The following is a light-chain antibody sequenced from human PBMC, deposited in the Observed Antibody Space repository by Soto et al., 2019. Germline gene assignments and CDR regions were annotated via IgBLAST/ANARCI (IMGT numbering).Light chain of an antibody. J-gene: IGLJ1*01. CDR2: DND. V-gene: IGLV1-44*01. CDR1: TSNIGSNT. Sequence: QSVLTQPPSASGTPGQRVTISASGSTSNIGSNTVSWYQQLPGTAPKLLIYDNDERPSGVPVRFSGSKSATSASLVISGLQSEDEGDYYCATWDDSRNGYVFVPGTKVTVL. CDR3: ATWDDSRNGYV.